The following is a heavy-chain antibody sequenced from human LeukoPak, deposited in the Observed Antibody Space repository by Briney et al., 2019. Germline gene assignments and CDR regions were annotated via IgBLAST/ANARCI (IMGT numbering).Heavy chain of an antibody. Sequence: GGSLRLSCAASGFPFSSYWMHWVRQAPGKGLVWVSRINGDGSSTTHADSVKGRFTISRDNAKNTLYLQMNSLRAKDTAVYYCTRGSGGSKFDSWGQGTPVTVSS. CDR3: TRGSGGSKFDS. V-gene: IGHV3-74*03. J-gene: IGHJ4*02. D-gene: IGHD6-19*01. CDR2: INGDGSST. CDR1: GFPFSSYW.